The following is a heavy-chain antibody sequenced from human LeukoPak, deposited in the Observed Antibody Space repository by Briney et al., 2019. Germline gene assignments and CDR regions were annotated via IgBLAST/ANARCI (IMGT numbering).Heavy chain of an antibody. V-gene: IGHV4-34*01. D-gene: IGHD2-2*01. Sequence: SETLSLTCAVYGGSFSGYYWSWIRQPPGKGLEWIGETNHSGSTNYNPSLKSRVTISVDTSKNQFSLKLSSVTAADTAVYYCARGTPGPIGYCSSTSCLKSYYFDYWGQGTLVTVSP. CDR2: TNHSGST. CDR3: ARGTPGPIGYCSSTSCLKSYYFDY. CDR1: GGSFSGYY. J-gene: IGHJ4*02.